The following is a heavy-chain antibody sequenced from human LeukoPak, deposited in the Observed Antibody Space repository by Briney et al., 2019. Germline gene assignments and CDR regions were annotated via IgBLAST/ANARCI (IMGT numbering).Heavy chain of an antibody. Sequence: GESLKISCAASGFTFSSYSMNWVRQAPGKGLEWVSSISSSSSYIYYADSVKGRFTISRDNAKNSLYLQMNSLRAEDTAVYYCAREDRDFWSGYNAEYFDYWGQGTLVTVSS. CDR2: ISSSSSYI. CDR1: GFTFSSYS. D-gene: IGHD3-3*01. J-gene: IGHJ4*02. CDR3: AREDRDFWSGYNAEYFDY. V-gene: IGHV3-21*01.